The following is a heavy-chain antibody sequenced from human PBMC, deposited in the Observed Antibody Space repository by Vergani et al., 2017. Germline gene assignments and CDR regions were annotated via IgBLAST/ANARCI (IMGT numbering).Heavy chain of an antibody. D-gene: IGHD3-22*01. Sequence: EVQLLESGGGLVQPGGSLRLSCEASGFSFPGYAMSWVRQAPGKGLEWVSCISSISSYIYYADSVKGRFTISRDNAKNLLYLQMNSLRAEDTAVYYCARDGGPGYDSHGYYSQNFYYYYYDMDVWGKGTTVTVSS. J-gene: IGHJ6*03. V-gene: IGHV3-21*01. CDR1: GFSFPGYA. CDR3: ARDGGPGYDSHGYYSQNFYYYYYDMDV. CDR2: ISSISSYI.